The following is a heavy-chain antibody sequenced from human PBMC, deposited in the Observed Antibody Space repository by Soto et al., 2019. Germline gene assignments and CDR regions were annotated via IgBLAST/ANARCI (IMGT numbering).Heavy chain of an antibody. CDR1: GFTFSDYY. CDR2: ISSSGSTI. V-gene: IGHV3-11*01. J-gene: IGHJ4*02. D-gene: IGHD3-22*01. CDR3: AGEKKYYYDSSGYYDY. Sequence: GGSLRLSCAASGFTFSDYYMSWIRQAPGKGLEWVSYISSSGSTIYYATSVKGRFTISRDNAKNSLYLQMNSLRAEDTAVYYGAGEKKYYYDSSGYYDYWGQGTLVTVSS.